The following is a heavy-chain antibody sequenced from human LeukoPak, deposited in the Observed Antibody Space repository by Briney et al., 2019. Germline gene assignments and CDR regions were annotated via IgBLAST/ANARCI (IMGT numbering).Heavy chain of an antibody. CDR1: GYTFTSYA. D-gene: IGHD5-12*01. J-gene: IGHJ4*02. Sequence: ASVKVSCKASGYTFTSYAMNWVRQAPGQGLEWMGWINTNTGNPTYAQGFTGRFVFSLDTFVSTAYLQISSLKAEDTAVYYCARAGVDIVATLFDYWGQGTLVTVSS. CDR2: INTNTGNP. CDR3: ARAGVDIVATLFDY. V-gene: IGHV7-4-1*02.